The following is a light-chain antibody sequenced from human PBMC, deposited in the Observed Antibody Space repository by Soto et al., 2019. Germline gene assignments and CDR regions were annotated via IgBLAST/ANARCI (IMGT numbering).Light chain of an antibody. CDR1: QSVSSY. Sequence: EIVLTQSPATLSLSPGERATLSCRASQSVSSYLAWYQQKPGQAPRLLIYDASNRATGIPARFSGSGSGTDVTLTISSLEPEDCAVYYCQQRSNWPRFTFGPGTKVDIK. CDR3: QQRSNWPRFT. J-gene: IGKJ3*01. CDR2: DAS. V-gene: IGKV3-11*01.